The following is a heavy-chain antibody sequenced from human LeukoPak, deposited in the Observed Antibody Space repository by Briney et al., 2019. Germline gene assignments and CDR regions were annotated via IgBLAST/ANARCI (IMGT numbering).Heavy chain of an antibody. D-gene: IGHD3-9*01. J-gene: IGHJ4*02. CDR2: IWYDGSNK. V-gene: IGHV3-33*01. CDR3: ARGARYFDWLLPDYYLDY. CDR1: GFTFSSYG. Sequence: GGSLRLSCAASGFTFSSYGMHWVRQAPGKGLEWVAVIWYDGSNKYYADSVKGRFTISRDNSKNTLYLQMNSLRAEDTAVYYCARGARYFDWLLPDYYLDYWGQGTLVTVSS.